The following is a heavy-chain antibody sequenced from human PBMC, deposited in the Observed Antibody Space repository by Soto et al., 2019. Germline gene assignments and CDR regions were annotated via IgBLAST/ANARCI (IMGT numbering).Heavy chain of an antibody. CDR3: ARGTGSGRVLYYYYYYMDV. Sequence: AGGSLRLSCAASGFTFDDYGMSWVRQAPRKGLEWVSGINWNGGSTGYADSVKGRFTISRDNAKNSLYLQMNSLRAEDTALYHCARGTGSGRVLYYYYYYMDVWGKGTTVTVSS. D-gene: IGHD3-10*01. J-gene: IGHJ6*03. V-gene: IGHV3-20*01. CDR1: GFTFDDYG. CDR2: INWNGGST.